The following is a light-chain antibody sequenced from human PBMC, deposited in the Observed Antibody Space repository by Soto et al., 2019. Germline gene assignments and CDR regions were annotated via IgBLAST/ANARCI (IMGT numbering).Light chain of an antibody. CDR2: DAT. V-gene: IGKV1-5*01. Sequence: DIQMTQSPSTLSASIGDSVTLTCRASQIIARWLAWYQQKPGKAPNLVIYDATKLQSGVPSRFSATASGAEFTLTISGLQAEDFATYYCLQYNSYSEAFGQGTKVELK. CDR3: LQYNSYSEA. J-gene: IGKJ1*01. CDR1: QIIARW.